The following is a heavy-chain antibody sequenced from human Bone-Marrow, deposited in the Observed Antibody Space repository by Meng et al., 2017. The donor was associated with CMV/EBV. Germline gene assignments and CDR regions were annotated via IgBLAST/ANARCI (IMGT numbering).Heavy chain of an antibody. CDR3: TRRLELENYYYLVMDV. CDR2: IIPFFGTA. D-gene: IGHD1-1*01. V-gene: IGHV1-69*05. J-gene: IGHJ6*02. CDR1: GGTFNSYA. Sequence: SVKVSCKASGGTFNSYAISWVRQAPGQGLEWMGGIIPFFGTANYAEKFQGRVTITTDESTSTAYMGLSSLRSEDTAVYYCTRRLELENYYYLVMDVGGQGTTVTVSS.